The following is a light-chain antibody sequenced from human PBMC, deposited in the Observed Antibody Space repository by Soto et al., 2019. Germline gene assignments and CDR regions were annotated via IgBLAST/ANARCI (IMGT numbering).Light chain of an antibody. CDR1: SSNIGRDT. J-gene: IGLJ3*02. Sequence: QSVLTQPPSVSGTPGLRGTISCSGGSSNIGRDTVNWYQQLPGTAPKLLMFNDDQRPSGVPDRFSGSRSGTSASLAISGLQSDDEADYFCSTWDDSLNGWVFGGGTKVTVL. CDR3: STWDDSLNGWV. CDR2: NDD. V-gene: IGLV1-44*01.